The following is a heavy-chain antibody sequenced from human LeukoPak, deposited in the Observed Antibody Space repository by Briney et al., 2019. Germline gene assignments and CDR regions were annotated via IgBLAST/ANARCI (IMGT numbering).Heavy chain of an antibody. D-gene: IGHD6-19*01. CDR2: ISSSSSYI. J-gene: IGHJ4*02. CDR3: ARAYAVAGS. Sequence: GGSLRLSCAASGFSFSSYNMNWVRQAPGKGLEWVSFISSSSSYIYYVDSVKGRFTISRDNAKNSLYLQMNSLRAEDTAVYYCARAYAVAGSWGQGTLVTVSS. V-gene: IGHV3-21*01. CDR1: GFSFSSYN.